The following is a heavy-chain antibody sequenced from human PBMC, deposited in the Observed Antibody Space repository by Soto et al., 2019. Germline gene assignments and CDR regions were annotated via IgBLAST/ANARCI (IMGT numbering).Heavy chain of an antibody. CDR2: INHSGST. CDR3: ARAIAVAGRDSKPSMDV. V-gene: IGHV4-34*01. Sequence: SETLSLTCAVYGGSFSGYYWSWIRQPPGKGLEWIGEINHSGSTNYNPSLKSRVTISVDTSKNQFSLQLNSVTPEDTAVYYCARAIAVAGRDSKPSMDVWGQGTTVTVSS. J-gene: IGHJ6*02. D-gene: IGHD6-19*01. CDR1: GGSFSGYY.